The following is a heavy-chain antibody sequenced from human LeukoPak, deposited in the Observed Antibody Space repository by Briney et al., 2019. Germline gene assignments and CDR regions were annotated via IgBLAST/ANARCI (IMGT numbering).Heavy chain of an antibody. V-gene: IGHV3-66*01. CDR3: ARGGRNSGNYYLESYFDL. CDR1: GFTVNGNY. D-gene: IGHD3-10*01. J-gene: IGHJ4*02. Sequence: GGSLRLSCAASGFTVNGNYMSWVRQSPGKGLEWVSMIYSGGNTLYADSVKDRFTISRDSSKNVLYLQMDSLGADDTAVYYCARGGRNSGNYYLESYFDLWGQGTLVTVSS. CDR2: IYSGGNT.